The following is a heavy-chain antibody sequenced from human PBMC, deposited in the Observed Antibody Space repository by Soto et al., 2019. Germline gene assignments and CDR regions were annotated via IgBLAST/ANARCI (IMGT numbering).Heavy chain of an antibody. V-gene: IGHV1-69*13. J-gene: IGHJ3*02. CDR2: IIPIFGTA. CDR1: GGTYSSYA. CDR3: ARSIRPYDAFDI. D-gene: IGHD6-6*01. Sequence: ASVKVSCKASGGTYSSYAISRVRQAPGQGLEWMGGIIPIFGTANYAQKFQGRVTITADESTSTAYMELSSLRSEDTAVYYCARSIRPYDAFDIWGQGTMVT.